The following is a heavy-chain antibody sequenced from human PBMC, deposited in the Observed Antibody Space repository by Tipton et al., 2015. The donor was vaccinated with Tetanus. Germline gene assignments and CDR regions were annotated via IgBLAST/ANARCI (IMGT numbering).Heavy chain of an antibody. Sequence: TLSLTCTVSGGSISSGDYYWSWIRQPPGKGLEWIGYIYYSGSTYYNPSLKSRVTISVDTSKNQFSLKLNSVTAADTAVYYCARVDEGERHYGMDVWGQGTTVTVSS. CDR2: IYYSGST. CDR1: GGSISSGDYY. V-gene: IGHV4-30-4*01. J-gene: IGHJ6*02. D-gene: IGHD1-1*01. CDR3: ARVDEGERHYGMDV.